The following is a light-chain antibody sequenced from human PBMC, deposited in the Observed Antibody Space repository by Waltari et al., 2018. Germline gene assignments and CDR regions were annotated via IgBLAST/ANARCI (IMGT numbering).Light chain of an antibody. J-gene: IGKJ1*01. V-gene: IGKV1-5*03. CDR1: QTISSW. CDR3: QQFNSFPWT. Sequence: DIQMTQSPSSLSASVGDRVTITCRASQTISSWLAWYQQKPGKAPKLLIYKASTLESGVPSRFSGIGSGTEFTLTISSLQPGDCATYYCQQFNSFPWTFGHGTKVEIK. CDR2: KAS.